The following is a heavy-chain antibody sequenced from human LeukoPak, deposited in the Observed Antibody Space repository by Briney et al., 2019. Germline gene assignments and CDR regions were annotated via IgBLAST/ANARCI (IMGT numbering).Heavy chain of an antibody. V-gene: IGHV3-23*01. CDR3: AKVLNGAYHPYSFGS. D-gene: IGHD7-27*01. Sequence: PGGSLRLSCVDSTLTYNNYDMSWIRQAPGKGLEWVSGISDSGIRADYANSVKGRFTISRDTTRNTLYLQMTSLRVEDTATYYCAKVLNGAYHPYSFGSRGQGTLVTVSS. J-gene: IGHJ4*02. CDR1: TLTYNNYD. CDR2: ISDSGIRA.